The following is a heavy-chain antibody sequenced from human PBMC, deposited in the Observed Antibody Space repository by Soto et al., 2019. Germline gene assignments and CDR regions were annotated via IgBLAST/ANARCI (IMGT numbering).Heavy chain of an antibody. CDR3: ASAITFWGVMDY. Sequence: EVQLVESAGGLVQPGGSLGLSCAASGFTFSEYYMDWVRQAPGKGLEWVGRSKNKVSGYATEYAASVKGRFTISRDDSKNSLYLQMNSLKSEDTAVYYCASAITFWGVMDYWVQGTLVTVSS. CDR1: GFTFSEYY. D-gene: IGHD3-16*01. V-gene: IGHV3-72*01. J-gene: IGHJ4*02. CDR2: SKNKVSGYAT.